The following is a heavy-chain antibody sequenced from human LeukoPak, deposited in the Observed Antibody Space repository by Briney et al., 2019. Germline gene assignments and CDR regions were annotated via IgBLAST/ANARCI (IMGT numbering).Heavy chain of an antibody. Sequence: SETLSLTCTVSGGSVTSYYWSWIRQPPGKGLEWVGYGDHLGEVVYNPSLQSRVTISIDAPNSQFSLRLTSVTATDTAVYHCARLSDLYNGTYLLDSWSQGTLVIVSS. CDR1: GGSVTSYY. J-gene: IGHJ4*02. CDR3: ARLSDLYNGTYLLDS. V-gene: IGHV4-59*08. CDR2: GDHLGEV. D-gene: IGHD1-26*01.